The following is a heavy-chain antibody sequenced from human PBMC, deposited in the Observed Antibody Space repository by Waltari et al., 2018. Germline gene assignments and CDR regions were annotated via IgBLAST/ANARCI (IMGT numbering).Heavy chain of an antibody. CDR2: INHSGSN. D-gene: IGHD2-2*01. J-gene: IGHJ5*02. CDR3: ARAILGYCST. V-gene: IGHV4-34*01. Sequence: QVQLQQWGAGLLKPSETLSLTCAVYGGSFSGYYWSWIRQPPGKGLEWIGEINHSGSNNYNPSRKSRVTRSVDTSKNQFSLKLSSVTAADTAVYYCARAILGYCSTWGQGTLVTVSS. CDR1: GGSFSGYY.